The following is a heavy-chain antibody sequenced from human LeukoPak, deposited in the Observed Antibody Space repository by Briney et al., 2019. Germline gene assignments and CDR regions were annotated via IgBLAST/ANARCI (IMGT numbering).Heavy chain of an antibody. CDR2: INHSGST. CDR3: ARAARQGFTMIVVPFFYSDL. CDR1: GGSISSGASD. Sequence: KPSETLSLTCTVSGGSISSGASDWGWIRQHPKRGLEWVGYINHSGSTYYNPSLGSRVTMSVDTSKNQFSLKLSSVTAADSAVYYCARAARQGFTMIVVPFFYSDLWGRGTLVTVSS. V-gene: IGHV4-31*03. J-gene: IGHJ2*01. D-gene: IGHD3-22*01.